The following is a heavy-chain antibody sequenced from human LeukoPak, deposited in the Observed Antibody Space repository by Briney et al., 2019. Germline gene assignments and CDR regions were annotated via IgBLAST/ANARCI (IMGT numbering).Heavy chain of an antibody. V-gene: IGHV3-48*03. CDR3: LRDEVGATTEFDY. J-gene: IGHJ4*02. Sequence: PGGSLRLSRAASGFTFSNYEMNWVRQAPGKGLEWVSYISSSGDSIYYADSVRGRFTISRDNAKNSLYLQMNGLRAEDTAVYYCLRDEVGATTEFDYWGQGTLVTVAS. D-gene: IGHD1-26*01. CDR1: GFTFSNYE. CDR2: ISSSGDSI.